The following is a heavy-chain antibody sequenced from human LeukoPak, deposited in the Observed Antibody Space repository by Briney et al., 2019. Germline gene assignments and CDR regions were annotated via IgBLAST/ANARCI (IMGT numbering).Heavy chain of an antibody. CDR1: GYTFTGYY. J-gene: IGHJ4*02. D-gene: IGHD3-22*01. CDR2: INPNSGGT. Sequence: GASVKVSCKASGYTFTGYYMHWVRQAPGQGLEWMGWINPNSGGTNYAQKFQGRVTTTRDTSISTAYMELSRLRSDDTAVYYCAINYYDSSGYYFDYWGQGTLVTVSS. V-gene: IGHV1-2*02. CDR3: AINYYDSSGYYFDY.